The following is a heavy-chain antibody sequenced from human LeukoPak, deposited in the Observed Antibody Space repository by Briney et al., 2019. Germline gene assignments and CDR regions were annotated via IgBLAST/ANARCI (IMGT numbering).Heavy chain of an antibody. D-gene: IGHD2-2*02. CDR3: ARRDLGYCSSTSCYTGDYYGMDV. J-gene: IGHJ6*02. CDR1: GYTFSSYA. CDR2: IIPIFGTA. V-gene: IGHV1-69*13. Sequence: SVKVSCKASGYTFSSYAISWVRQAPGQGLEWMGGIIPIFGTANYAQKFQGRVTITADESTSTAYMELSSLRSEDTAVYYCARRDLGYCSSTSCYTGDYYGMDVWGQGTTVTVSS.